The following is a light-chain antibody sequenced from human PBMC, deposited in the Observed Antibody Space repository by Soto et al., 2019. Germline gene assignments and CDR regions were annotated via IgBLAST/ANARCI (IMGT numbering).Light chain of an antibody. CDR3: CSDARSSTWV. CDR2: EVN. CDR1: SRDVGGHDL. J-gene: IGLJ3*02. V-gene: IGLV2-23*02. Sequence: QSALTQPASVTGSPGQSITISCTGTSRDVGGHDLGSWDKQYPGKVPKLIIYEVNKRPSGVSNRFSGSKSGNTASLTISGLQDEDDADYYRCSDARSSTWVFGAGTKLTVL.